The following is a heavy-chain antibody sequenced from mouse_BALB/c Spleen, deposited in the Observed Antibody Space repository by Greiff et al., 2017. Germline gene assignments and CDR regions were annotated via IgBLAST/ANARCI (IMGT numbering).Heavy chain of an antibody. CDR3: AMITTRYYAMDY. CDR2: ISTYSGNT. D-gene: IGHD2-4*01. Sequence: QVQLQQSGPELVRPGVSVKISCKGSGYTFTDYAMHWVKQSHAKSLEWIGVISTYSGNTNYNQKFKGKATMTVDKSSSTAYMELARLTSEDSAIYYCAMITTRYYAMDYWGQGTSVTVSS. V-gene: IGHV1-67*01. J-gene: IGHJ4*01. CDR1: GYTFTDYA.